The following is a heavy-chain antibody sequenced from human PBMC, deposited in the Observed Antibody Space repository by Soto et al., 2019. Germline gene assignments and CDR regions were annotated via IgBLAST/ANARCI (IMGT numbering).Heavy chain of an antibody. J-gene: IGHJ4*02. D-gene: IGHD6-19*01. CDR2: IYSGGST. V-gene: IGHV3-66*01. Sequence: EVQLVESGGGLVQPGGSLRLSCAASGFTVSSNYMSWVRQAPGKGLEWVSVIYSGGSTYYADSVKGRFTISRDNSKNTLYLQMNSLRAEDTAVYYCARDHEQWLGSFDYWGQGTLVTVSS. CDR1: GFTVSSNY. CDR3: ARDHEQWLGSFDY.